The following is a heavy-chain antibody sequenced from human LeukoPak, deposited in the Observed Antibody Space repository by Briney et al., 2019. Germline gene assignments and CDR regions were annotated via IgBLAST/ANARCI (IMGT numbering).Heavy chain of an antibody. J-gene: IGHJ4*02. CDR1: GGSISSYY. V-gene: IGHV4-59*01. CDR3: ASLYSSGGDY. Sequence: SETLSLTCTVSGGSISSYYWSWIRQPPGKGLEWIGYIYYSGSTNYNPSLKSRVAISVDTSKNQFSLNLSSVTAADTAVYYCASLYSSGGDYWGQGTLVTVSS. CDR2: IYYSGST. D-gene: IGHD6-19*01.